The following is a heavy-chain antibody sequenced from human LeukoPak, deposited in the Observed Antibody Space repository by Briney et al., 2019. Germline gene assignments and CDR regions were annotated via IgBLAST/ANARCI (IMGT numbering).Heavy chain of an antibody. CDR1: GGSFNNYY. D-gene: IGHD1-1*01. CDR2: IYSGGSS. CDR3: ARDAGHQLSRRNYYAMDV. Sequence: SETLSLTCVVYGGSFNNYYWSWIRQPPGKGLEWIGSIYSGGSSYYNPSLKSRVTISVDTSNNQFSLKVNSVTAADTAVYYCARDAGHQLSRRNYYAMDVWGQGTTVTVSS. V-gene: IGHV4-34*01. J-gene: IGHJ6*02.